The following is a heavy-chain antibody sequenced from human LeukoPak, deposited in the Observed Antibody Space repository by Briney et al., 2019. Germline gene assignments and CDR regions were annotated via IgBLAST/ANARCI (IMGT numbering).Heavy chain of an antibody. Sequence: SETLSLTCTVSGGSISSSSYYWGWIRQPPGKGLEWIGSIYYSGSTYYNPSLKSRVTISVDTSKNQFSLKLSSVTAADTAVYYCARQVHCSSTSCYQADYWGQGTLVTVSS. CDR3: ARQVHCSSTSCYQADY. J-gene: IGHJ4*02. CDR1: GGSISSSSYY. V-gene: IGHV4-39*01. CDR2: IYYSGST. D-gene: IGHD2-2*01.